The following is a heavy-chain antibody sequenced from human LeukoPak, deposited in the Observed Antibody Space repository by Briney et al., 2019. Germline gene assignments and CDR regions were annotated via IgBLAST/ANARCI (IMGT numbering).Heavy chain of an antibody. CDR3: IVFGDSNH. V-gene: IGHV3-53*01. Sequence: GGSLRLSCAASGLTGSHKYVSWVRQAPGKGLEWVSAIHTSGDTCYADSVKGRFTISRDTSKNTLYLQINSLRVEDTAVYYCIVFGDSNHWGQGTLVTVSS. J-gene: IGHJ5*02. D-gene: IGHD4-17*01. CDR1: GLTGSHKY. CDR2: IHTSGDT.